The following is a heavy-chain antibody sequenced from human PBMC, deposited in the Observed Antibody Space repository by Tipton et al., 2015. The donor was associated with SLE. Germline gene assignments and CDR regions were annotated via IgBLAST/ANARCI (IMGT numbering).Heavy chain of an antibody. CDR2: ICPAGNT. CDR1: GFTFSSYD. CDR3: ARGLAAVEAFDI. Sequence: SLRLSCSASGFTFSSYDMHWVRQATGKGLEWVSAICPAGNTYYPGYVKGRFTISRENAKNSLYLQMNSLRAGDTAVYYCARGLAAVEAFDIWGQGTMVT. D-gene: IGHD6-13*01. J-gene: IGHJ3*02. V-gene: IGHV3-13*01.